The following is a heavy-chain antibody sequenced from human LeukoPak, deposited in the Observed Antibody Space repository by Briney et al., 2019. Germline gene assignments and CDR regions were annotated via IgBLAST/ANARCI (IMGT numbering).Heavy chain of an antibody. CDR2: ISSSSSYI. J-gene: IGHJ4*02. CDR3: ARDLSFYSSSSVGY. V-gene: IGHV3-21*01. Sequence: GGSLRLSCAASGFTFSSYSMNWVRQAPGKGLGWVSSISSSSSYIYYADSVKGRFTISRDNAKNSLYLQMNSLRAEDTAVYYCARDLSFYSSSSVGYWGQGTLVTVSS. CDR1: GFTFSSYS. D-gene: IGHD6-6*01.